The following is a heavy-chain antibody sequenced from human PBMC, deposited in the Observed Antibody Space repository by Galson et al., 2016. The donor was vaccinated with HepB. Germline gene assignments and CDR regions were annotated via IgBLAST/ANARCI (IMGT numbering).Heavy chain of an antibody. CDR2: INSDGSGT. D-gene: IGHD3-16*01. J-gene: IGHJ4*02. V-gene: IGHV3-74*01. Sequence: SLRLSCAASGFTVSNNFMSWVRQAPGKGLVWISRINSDGSGTTYAHSVKGRFTISRDNATNTVYLQMDSLRAEDTAVYYCARVYDYVWVGSHFDYWGQGTLVTVAS. CDR3: ARVYDYVWVGSHFDY. CDR1: GFTVSNNF.